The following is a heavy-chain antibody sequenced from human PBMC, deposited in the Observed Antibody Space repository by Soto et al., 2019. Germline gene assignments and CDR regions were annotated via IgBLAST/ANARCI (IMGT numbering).Heavy chain of an antibody. CDR1: GFTFSSYG. CDR2: IWYDGSNK. CDR3: ARDRWELLPYYYYGMDV. Sequence: GGSLRLSCAASGFTFSSYGMHWVRQAPGKGLEWVAVIWYDGSNKYYADSVKGRFTISRDNSKNTLYLQMNSLRAEDTAVYYCARDRWELLPYYYYGMDVWGQGTTVTVSS. D-gene: IGHD1-26*01. V-gene: IGHV3-33*01. J-gene: IGHJ6*02.